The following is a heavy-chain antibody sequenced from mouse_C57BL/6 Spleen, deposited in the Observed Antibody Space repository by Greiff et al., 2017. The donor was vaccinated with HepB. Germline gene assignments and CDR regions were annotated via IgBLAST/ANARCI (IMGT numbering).Heavy chain of an antibody. D-gene: IGHD2-14*01. V-gene: IGHV5-9-1*02. CDR3: TRDRGNFAMDY. CDR2: ISSGGDYI. CDR1: GFTFSSYA. J-gene: IGHJ4*01. Sequence: EVKVVDSGEGLVKPGGSLKLSCAASGFTFSSYAMSWVRQTPEKRLEWVAYISSGGDYIYYADTVKGRFTISRDNARNTLYLQMSSLKSEDTAMYYCTRDRGNFAMDYWGQGTSVTVSS.